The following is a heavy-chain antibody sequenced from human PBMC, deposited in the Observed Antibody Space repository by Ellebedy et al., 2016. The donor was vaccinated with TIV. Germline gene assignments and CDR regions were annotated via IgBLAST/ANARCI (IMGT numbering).Heavy chain of an antibody. V-gene: IGHV3-74*01. D-gene: IGHD3-10*01. J-gene: IGHJ3*02. Sequence: GGSLRLSCAASGFTFSSYWMHWVRQAPGKGLVWVSRINSDGSSTSYADSVKGRFTISRDNSKNTLYLQMNSLRAEDTAVYYCARPLWFGEHHDAFDIWGQGTMVTVSS. CDR2: INSDGSST. CDR1: GFTFSSYW. CDR3: ARPLWFGEHHDAFDI.